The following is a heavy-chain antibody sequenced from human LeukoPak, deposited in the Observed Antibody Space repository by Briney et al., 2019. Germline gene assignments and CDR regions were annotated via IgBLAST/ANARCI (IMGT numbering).Heavy chain of an antibody. J-gene: IGHJ4*02. D-gene: IGHD3-22*01. Sequence: GGSLRLSCAASGFTFSSYAMSWVRQAPGKGLEWVSGISGSGGNTYYADSVKGRFTISRDNSKNTLYLQMNSLRAEDTAVYYCVGDRYYYDSSGSATSPYWGQGTLVTVSS. CDR1: GFTFSSYA. CDR2: ISGSGGNT. V-gene: IGHV3-23*01. CDR3: VGDRYYYDSSGSATSPY.